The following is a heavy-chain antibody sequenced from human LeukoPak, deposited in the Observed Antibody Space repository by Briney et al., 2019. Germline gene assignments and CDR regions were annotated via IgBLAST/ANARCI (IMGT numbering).Heavy chain of an antibody. V-gene: IGHV4-4*02. J-gene: IGHJ4*02. Sequence: SGTLSLTCGVSGGSISNTNWWTWVRQPPGKGLEWIGEVNLQGSTNYNPSLKSQVTMSVDKSKNQFSLKLSSVTAADTAVYYCARWKYDSGGYYPDYWGQGTQVTVSS. CDR1: GGSISNTNW. D-gene: IGHD3-22*01. CDR3: ARWKYDSGGYYPDY. CDR2: VNLQGST.